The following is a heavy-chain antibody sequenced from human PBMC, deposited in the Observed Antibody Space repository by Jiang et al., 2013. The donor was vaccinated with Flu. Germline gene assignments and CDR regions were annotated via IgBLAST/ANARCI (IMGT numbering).Heavy chain of an antibody. CDR2: VYNNERT. J-gene: IGHJ4*02. CDR1: GGSVSTDH. CDR3: ARGSDAYKTGY. V-gene: IGHV4-59*02. Sequence: GSGLVKPSETLSLTCTVSGGSVSTDHWSWIRQPPGKGLEWIGFVYNNERTTYNPSLESRVTMSTDTSKNQFSLRLTSVTAADTAVYYCARGSDAYKTGYWGQGTLVTVST. D-gene: IGHD5-24*01.